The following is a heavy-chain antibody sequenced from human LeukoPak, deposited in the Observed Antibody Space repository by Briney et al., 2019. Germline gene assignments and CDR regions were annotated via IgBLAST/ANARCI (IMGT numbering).Heavy chain of an antibody. CDR3: ARDFHSSSWYFDY. Sequence: GGSLRLSCAASGFTFSSYSMNWVRQAPGKGLEWISYISSSSSTIYYADSVKGRFTISRDNAKNTLYLQMNSLRAEDTAVYYCARDFHSSSWYFDYWGQGTLVTVSS. J-gene: IGHJ4*02. V-gene: IGHV3-48*04. CDR2: ISSSSSTI. CDR1: GFTFSSYS. D-gene: IGHD6-13*01.